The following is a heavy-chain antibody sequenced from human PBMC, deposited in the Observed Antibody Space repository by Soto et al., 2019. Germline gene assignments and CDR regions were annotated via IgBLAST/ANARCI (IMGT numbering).Heavy chain of an antibody. Sequence: ASVQVSCKASEYSLSSYVVYWVRQAPGLRLVWLGWINAGNGHIKYSQKFQGRVTMTRDISAGTAHMEVSSLRSEDTAVYYCARLGANYGMDVCGLVTPVPVSS. J-gene: IGHJ6*02. V-gene: IGHV1-3*01. CDR1: EYSLSSYV. CDR3: ARLGANYGMDV. CDR2: INAGNGHI.